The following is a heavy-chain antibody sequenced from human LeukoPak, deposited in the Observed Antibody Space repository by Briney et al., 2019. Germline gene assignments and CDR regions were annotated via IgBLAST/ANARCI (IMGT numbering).Heavy chain of an antibody. CDR2: IRSKAYGGTT. V-gene: IGHV3-49*04. CDR3: TKVSSLLTNFGYMDV. CDR1: GFTFGDYA. Sequence: PGGSLRLSCTASGFTFGDYAMSWVRHAPEKGLEWVGFIRSKAYGGTTEYAASVKGRFTISRDDSKSIAYLQMNGLKTEDTAVYCRTKVSSLLTNFGYMDVWGKGTVVTVSS. D-gene: IGHD3-3*01. J-gene: IGHJ6*03.